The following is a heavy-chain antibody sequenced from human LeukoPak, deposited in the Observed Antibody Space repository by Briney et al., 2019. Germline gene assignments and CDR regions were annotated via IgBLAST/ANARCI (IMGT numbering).Heavy chain of an antibody. CDR3: ARDLLDGYNAYFDH. D-gene: IGHD5-24*01. V-gene: IGHV3-7*01. Sequence: GGSLRLSCAASGFTFSSYAMSWVRQAPGKGLEWVANIKQDGSEKYYVDSVKGRFTISRDNAKNSLYLQMNSLRAEDTAVYYCARDLLDGYNAYFDHWGQGTLVTVSS. CDR1: GFTFSSYA. CDR2: IKQDGSEK. J-gene: IGHJ4*02.